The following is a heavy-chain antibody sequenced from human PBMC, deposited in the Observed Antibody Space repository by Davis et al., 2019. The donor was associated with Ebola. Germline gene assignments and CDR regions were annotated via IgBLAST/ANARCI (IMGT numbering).Heavy chain of an antibody. Sequence: AASVKVSCKASGGTFSSYAISWVRQAPGQGLEWMGRIIPILGIANYAQKFQGRVTITADKSTSTAYMELSSLRSEDTAVYYCARVRALHYFDYWGQGILVTVSS. V-gene: IGHV1-69*04. J-gene: IGHJ4*02. CDR2: IIPILGIA. CDR1: GGTFSSYA. CDR3: ARVRALHYFDY.